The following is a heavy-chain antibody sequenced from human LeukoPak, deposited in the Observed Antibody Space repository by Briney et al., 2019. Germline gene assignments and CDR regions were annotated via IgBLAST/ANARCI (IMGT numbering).Heavy chain of an antibody. Sequence: PGGSLRLSCAASGFTFSSYAMSWVRQAPGKGLEWVSTISGSGDSTYYADSVKGRFTISRDKSKNTLYVQMNSLRAEDTAIYYCARSRDTFYDYIWGSWGQGTLVTVSS. CDR3: ARSRDTFYDYIWGS. CDR2: ISGSGDST. CDR1: GFTFSSYA. V-gene: IGHV3-23*01. D-gene: IGHD3-16*01. J-gene: IGHJ4*02.